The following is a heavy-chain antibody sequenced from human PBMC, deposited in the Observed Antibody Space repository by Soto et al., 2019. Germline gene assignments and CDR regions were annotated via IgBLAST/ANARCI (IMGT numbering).Heavy chain of an antibody. CDR3: HGYGY. J-gene: IGHJ4*02. D-gene: IGHD5-12*01. CDR2: IYSGGST. V-gene: IGHV3-53*01. CDR1: GFSVTANY. Sequence: EVQVVESGGGLIPPGGSLRLSCEVSGFSVTANYMSWVRQAPGKGLEWVSVIYSGGSTYYVGSVKGRFSISRDISKNTLYLQMNSLRGEDTAVYYCHGYGYWGQGTLVTVSS.